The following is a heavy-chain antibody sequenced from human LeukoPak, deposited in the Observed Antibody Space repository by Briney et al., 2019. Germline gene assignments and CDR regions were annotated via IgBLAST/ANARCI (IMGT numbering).Heavy chain of an antibody. V-gene: IGHV4-61*05. CDR3: ARFSSSGWYYFDS. D-gene: IGHD6-19*01. CDR1: GGSVSKNTYH. Sequence: PSETLSLTCTVSGGSVSKNTYHWGWVRQPPGRGLEWIAYIYFIGNTNYNPSLKSRATISIDTSKNQFSLTLSSVTAADTAVYYCARFSSSGWYYFDSWGQGMPVSVSS. CDR2: IYFIGNT. J-gene: IGHJ4*02.